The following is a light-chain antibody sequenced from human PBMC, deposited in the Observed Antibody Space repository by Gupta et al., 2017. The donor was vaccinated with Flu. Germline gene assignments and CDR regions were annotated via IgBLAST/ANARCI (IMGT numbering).Light chain of an antibody. V-gene: IGLV2-14*01. J-gene: IGLJ3*02. Sequence: QSALTQPASVSGSPGQSITISCTGTSSDVGAYNYVSWYQQRPGKAPKLMIYEVSNRPSGVSNRFSGSKSGNTASLTISGLQAEDEADYYCSSYTSSSTLGVFGGGTKLTVL. CDR1: SSDVGAYNY. CDR2: EVS. CDR3: SSYTSSSTLGV.